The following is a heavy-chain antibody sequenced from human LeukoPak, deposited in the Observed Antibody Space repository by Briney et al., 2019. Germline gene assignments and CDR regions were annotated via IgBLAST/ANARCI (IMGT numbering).Heavy chain of an antibody. CDR1: GFTFSSYA. Sequence: PGRSLRLSCAASGFTFSSYAMTWVRQAPGKGLEWVSAISVGGDITSYADSVKGRFTISRDNSKNTLSLQMNSLRAEDTAVYYCAKLTYDFWSGPFDYWGQGTLVTVSS. CDR3: AKLTYDFWSGPFDY. V-gene: IGHV3-23*01. J-gene: IGHJ4*02. D-gene: IGHD3-3*01. CDR2: ISVGGDIT.